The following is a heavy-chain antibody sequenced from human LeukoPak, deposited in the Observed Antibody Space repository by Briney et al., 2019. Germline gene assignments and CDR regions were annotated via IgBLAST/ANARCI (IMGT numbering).Heavy chain of an antibody. J-gene: IGHJ5*02. CDR3: AKAQGAAGSNWFDP. CDR1: GDSISTSNSY. CDR2: IYYSGNT. D-gene: IGHD6-13*01. V-gene: IGHV4-39*01. Sequence: PSETLSLTCTVSGDSISTSNSYWGWIRQPPGKGLEWIGSIYYSGNTYYNASLKSRVTISVDTSKNQFSLKLTSVTAADTAVYYCAKAQGAAGSNWFDPWGQGTLVTVSS.